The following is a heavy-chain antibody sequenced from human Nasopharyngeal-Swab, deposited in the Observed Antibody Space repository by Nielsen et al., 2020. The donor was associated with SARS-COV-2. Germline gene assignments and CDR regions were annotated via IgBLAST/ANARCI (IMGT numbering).Heavy chain of an antibody. CDR1: GFTFSSYA. J-gene: IGHJ4*02. Sequence: GESLKISCAASGFTFSSYAMSWVRQAPGKGLAWVSVIYSGGSSTYYADSVKGRFTISRDNSKNTLYLQMNSLRAEDTAVYYCAKGQGAGYFDYWGQGTLVTVSS. D-gene: IGHD4/OR15-4a*01. CDR3: AKGQGAGYFDY. CDR2: IYSGGSST. V-gene: IGHV3-23*03.